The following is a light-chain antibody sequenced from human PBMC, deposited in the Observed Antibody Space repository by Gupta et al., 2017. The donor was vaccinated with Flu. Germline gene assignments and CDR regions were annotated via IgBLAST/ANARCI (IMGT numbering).Light chain of an antibody. CDR1: YTDVGGYNY. J-gene: IGLJ2*01. CDR3: SSYTSNSYVV. CDR2: EVS. Sequence: QSALTQPASVSGSPGQSITISCTGAYTDVGGYNYVSWYQHHPGKAPKLMIYEVSNRPSGVSNRFSGSKSGNTASLTISGLQAEDEADYYCSSYTSNSYVVFGGGTKLTVL. V-gene: IGLV2-14*01.